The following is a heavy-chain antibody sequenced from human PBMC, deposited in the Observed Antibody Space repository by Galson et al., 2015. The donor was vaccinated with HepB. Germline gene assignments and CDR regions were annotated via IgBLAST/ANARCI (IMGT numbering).Heavy chain of an antibody. CDR1: GFTFSSYA. Sequence: SLRLSCAASGFTFSSYAMHWVRQAPGKGLEWVAVISYDGTNKYYADSVKGRFTISRDNSKNTLYLQMNSLRAEDTAVYYCARTDGYPLPPGYWGQGTLVTVSS. J-gene: IGHJ4*02. D-gene: IGHD5-24*01. CDR2: ISYDGTNK. CDR3: ARTDGYPLPPGY. V-gene: IGHV3-30*04.